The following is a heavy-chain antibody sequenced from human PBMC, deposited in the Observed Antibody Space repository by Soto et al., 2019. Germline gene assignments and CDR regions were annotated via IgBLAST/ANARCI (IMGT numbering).Heavy chain of an antibody. CDR2: IIPIFGTA. CDR3: ARGATIERWFDP. Sequence: AASVKVSCKASGGTFSSYAISWVRQAPGQGLEWMGGIIPIFGTANYAQKFQGRVTITADESTSTAYMELSSLRSEDTAVYYCARGATIERWFDPWGQGTLVTVYS. CDR1: GGTFSSYA. V-gene: IGHV1-69*13. J-gene: IGHJ5*02. D-gene: IGHD5-12*01.